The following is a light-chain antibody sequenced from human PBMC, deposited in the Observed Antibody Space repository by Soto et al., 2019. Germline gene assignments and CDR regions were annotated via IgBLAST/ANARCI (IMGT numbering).Light chain of an antibody. CDR1: QSIRSW. Sequence: DIQMTQSPSTLAASVGDRVTITCRASQSIRSWLAWYQQKPGKAPKLLIYDASSLKSGVPSRFSGSGSGTEFTLTISSLQPDDFATYYCQQYNTFSPYTFGQGTKLEIK. CDR3: QQYNTFSPYT. J-gene: IGKJ2*01. V-gene: IGKV1-5*01. CDR2: DAS.